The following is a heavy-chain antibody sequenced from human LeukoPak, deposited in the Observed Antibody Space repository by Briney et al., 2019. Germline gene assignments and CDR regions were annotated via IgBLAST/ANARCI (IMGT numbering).Heavy chain of an antibody. CDR2: INSDGSNT. V-gene: IGHV3-74*01. D-gene: IGHD1-26*01. CDR3: VRPVGRGVDY. Sequence: GGSLRLSCAASGFTFSRYWMHWVRQGPGKGLMWVSRINSDGSNTSYADSVKGRFTISRDNAKNTLYLQMNSLRAEDTAVYYCVRPVGRGVDYWGQGTLVTVSS. CDR1: GFTFSRYW. J-gene: IGHJ4*02.